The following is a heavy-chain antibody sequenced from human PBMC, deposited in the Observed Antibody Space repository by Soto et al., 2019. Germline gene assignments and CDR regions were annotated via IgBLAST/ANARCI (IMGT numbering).Heavy chain of an antibody. J-gene: IGHJ3*02. CDR2: IKSKTDGGTT. V-gene: IGHV3-15*01. D-gene: IGHD3-3*01. CDR1: GFTFSNAC. CDR3: TTGYDFWSGQPDAFDI. Sequence: GGSLRLSCAASGFTFSNACMSWVRQAPGKVLEWVGRIKSKTDGGTTDYAAPVKGRFTISRDDSKNTLYLQMNSLKTEDTAVYYCTTGYDFWSGQPDAFDIWGQGTMVTVSS.